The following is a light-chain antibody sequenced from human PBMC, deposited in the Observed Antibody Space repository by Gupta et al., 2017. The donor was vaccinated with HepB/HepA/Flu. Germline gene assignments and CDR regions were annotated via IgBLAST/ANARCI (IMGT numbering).Light chain of an antibody. CDR2: AAS. Sequence: DIQMTQSPSSLSASVGDRVIITCRARQNIRKYLNWYQQKPGKAPKLLIYAASNLQSGVPSRFSGGGSGTDFTLTISSLQPEDFATYYCQQTDSPPCSFGQGTKLEIK. V-gene: IGKV1-39*01. CDR1: QNIRKY. J-gene: IGKJ2*04. CDR3: QQTDSPPCS.